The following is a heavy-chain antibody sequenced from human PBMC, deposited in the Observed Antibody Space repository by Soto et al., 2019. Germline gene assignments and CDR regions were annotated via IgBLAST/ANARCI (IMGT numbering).Heavy chain of an antibody. D-gene: IGHD2-8*01. CDR3: AREVMAQGSTNFDY. J-gene: IGHJ4*02. V-gene: IGHV3-72*01. Sequence: EVQLVESGGGLVQPGGSLRLSCATSGFTLSDHYMDWVRQAPGRGLEWVGRTRNKAKSYTTDYAASVKGRFTVSRDDSKNSVYLQMNSLKTEDTAVYYCAREVMAQGSTNFDYWGQGTLVTVSS. CDR2: TRNKAKSYTT. CDR1: GFTLSDHY.